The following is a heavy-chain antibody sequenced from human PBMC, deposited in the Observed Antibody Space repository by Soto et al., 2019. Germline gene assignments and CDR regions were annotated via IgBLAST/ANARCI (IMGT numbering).Heavy chain of an antibody. CDR3: ARYDSGHYVLDA. Sequence: SETLSLTCTVSGGSISRSSSYCVWIRQPPGKGLEWITSISSSAGPYYSPSLKGRVAISVDPSKNQFSLKLSSVTAADTAIYYCARYDSGHYVLDAWGQGTTVTVSS. V-gene: IGHV4-39*01. CDR1: GGSISRSSSY. J-gene: IGHJ6*02. D-gene: IGHD4-17*01. CDR2: ISSSAGP.